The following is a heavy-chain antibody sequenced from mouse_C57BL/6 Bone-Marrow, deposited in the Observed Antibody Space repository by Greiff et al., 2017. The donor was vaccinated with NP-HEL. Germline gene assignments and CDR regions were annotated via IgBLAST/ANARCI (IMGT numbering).Heavy chain of an antibody. J-gene: IGHJ3*01. CDR2: IYPRSGNT. CDR1: GYTFTSSG. V-gene: IGHV1-81*01. D-gene: IGHD2-4*01. CDR3: ARFYDYDGPFAY. Sequence: VQRVESGAELARPGASVKLSCKASGYTFTSSGISWVKQRTGQGLEWIGEIYPRSGNTYYNEKFKGKATLTADKSSSTAYMELRSLTSEDSAVYFCARFYDYDGPFAYWGQGTLVTVSA.